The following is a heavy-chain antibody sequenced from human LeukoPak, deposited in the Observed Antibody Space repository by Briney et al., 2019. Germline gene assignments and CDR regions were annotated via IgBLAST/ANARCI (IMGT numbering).Heavy chain of an antibody. J-gene: IGHJ4*02. CDR3: ARRKSGWFVF. CDR2: IYYSGST. CDR1: GGSISSSSYY. Sequence: SETLSLTCTVSGGSISSSSYYWGWIRQPSGKGLEWIGSIYYSGSTYYNPSLKSRVTISVDTSKNQFSLKLSSVTAADTAVYYCARRKSGWFVFWGQGTLVTVSS. V-gene: IGHV4-39*01. D-gene: IGHD6-19*01.